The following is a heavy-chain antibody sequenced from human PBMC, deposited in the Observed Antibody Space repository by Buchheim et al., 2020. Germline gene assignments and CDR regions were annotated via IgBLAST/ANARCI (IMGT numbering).Heavy chain of an antibody. V-gene: IGHV1-8*01. D-gene: IGHD3-22*01. Sequence: QVQLVQSGAEVKKPGASVKVSCKASGYTFTSYDINWVRQATGQGLEWMGWMNPNSGNTGYAHKFQGRVTMTMNTSISTAYMELSSMRSEDTAVYYCARGGSGYRLNQYYYYGMDVWGQGTT. CDR2: MNPNSGNT. CDR1: GYTFTSYD. CDR3: ARGGSGYRLNQYYYYGMDV. J-gene: IGHJ6*02.